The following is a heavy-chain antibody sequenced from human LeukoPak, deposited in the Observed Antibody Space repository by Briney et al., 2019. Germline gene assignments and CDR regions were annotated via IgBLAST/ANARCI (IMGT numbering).Heavy chain of an antibody. V-gene: IGHV3-23*01. CDR1: GFTFSSYG. CDR2: ISGSGYNT. D-gene: IGHD1-26*01. Sequence: GGSLRLSCAASGFTFSSYGMSWVRQAPGKGLEWVSTISGSGYNTYYADSVKGRFTISRDNSQNTLFLQMNSLSAEDTALYYCAKHSGSYFIYYFDYWGQGTLVTVSS. J-gene: IGHJ4*02. CDR3: AKHSGSYFIYYFDY.